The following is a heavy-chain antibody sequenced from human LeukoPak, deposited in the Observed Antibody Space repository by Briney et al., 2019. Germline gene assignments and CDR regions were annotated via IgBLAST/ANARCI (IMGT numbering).Heavy chain of an antibody. CDR2: IKSKTDGGTT. Sequence: GGSLRLSCAASGFTFSNAWMSWVRQAPGKGLEWVGRIKSKTDGGTTDYAAPVKGRFTISRDDSKNTLYLQMNGLKTEDTAVYYCTTENNDFWSGYYHYYYYMDVWGKGTTVTVSS. J-gene: IGHJ6*03. V-gene: IGHV3-15*01. CDR1: GFTFSNAW. CDR3: TTENNDFWSGYYHYYYYMDV. D-gene: IGHD3-3*01.